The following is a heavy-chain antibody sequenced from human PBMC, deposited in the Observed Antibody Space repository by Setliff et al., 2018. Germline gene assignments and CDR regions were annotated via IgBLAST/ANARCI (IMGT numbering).Heavy chain of an antibody. CDR1: GFTFSIYS. D-gene: IGHD1-26*01. Sequence: GGSLRLSCAASGFTFSIYSMSWVRQAPGKGLEWVALISATGGATYYADSVKGRFTIFRDNSRNTIYLQMNSLRADDTAVYYCARALGATITHFDYWGQGTLVTVAS. CDR3: ARALGATITHFDY. CDR2: ISATGGAT. V-gene: IGHV3-23*01. J-gene: IGHJ4*02.